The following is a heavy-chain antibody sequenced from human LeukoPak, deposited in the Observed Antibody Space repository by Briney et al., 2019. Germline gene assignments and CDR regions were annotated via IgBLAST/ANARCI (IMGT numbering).Heavy chain of an antibody. CDR1: GFTFSSYE. J-gene: IGHJ4*02. CDR2: ISSSGSTI. V-gene: IGHV3-48*03. CDR3: ARAISPMERGVIDY. D-gene: IGHD3-10*01. Sequence: GSLRLSCAASGFTFSSYEMNWVRQAPGKGLEWVSYISSSGSTIYYADSVKGRFTISRDNAKNSLYLQMNSLRAEDTAVYYCARAISPMERGVIDYWGQGTLVTVSS.